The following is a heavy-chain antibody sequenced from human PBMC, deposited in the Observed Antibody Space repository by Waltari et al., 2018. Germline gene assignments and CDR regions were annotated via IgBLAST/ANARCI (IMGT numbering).Heavy chain of an antibody. Sequence: QVLLQESGPGLVKPSETLSLTCTVSGDSIGNYFWSWIRQPAGKGLEWIALISSTGTTNYNPSLKSRVTMSVDTSRNQFSLRLSSVTAADTAVYYCARDLSTPPYNWFDPWGQGTLVTVSS. CDR2: ISSTGTT. V-gene: IGHV4-4*07. CDR3: ARDLSTPPYNWFDP. J-gene: IGHJ5*02. CDR1: GDSIGNYF.